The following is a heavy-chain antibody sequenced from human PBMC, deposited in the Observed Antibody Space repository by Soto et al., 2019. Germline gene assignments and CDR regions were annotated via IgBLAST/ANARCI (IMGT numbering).Heavy chain of an antibody. V-gene: IGHV5-51*01. Sequence: PGESLKISCKGSGYSFTSYWIGWGLQMPWKGLEWMGIIYPGDSDTRYSPSFQGQVTISADKSISTAYLQWSSLKASDTAMYYCARFRRAAHYYYYGMDVWGQGTTVTGSS. J-gene: IGHJ6*02. CDR2: IYPGDSDT. CDR3: ARFRRAAHYYYYGMDV. CDR1: GYSFTSYW.